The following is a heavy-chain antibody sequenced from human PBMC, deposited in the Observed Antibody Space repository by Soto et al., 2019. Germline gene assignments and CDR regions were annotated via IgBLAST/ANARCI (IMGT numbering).Heavy chain of an antibody. CDR3: ARDTFGAGEIFYYGMDV. V-gene: IGHV3-30*03. J-gene: IGHJ6*02. Sequence: SGGSLRLSCTASGFTFSGSWMTWVRQAPGKGLEWVAVIYYDGSNKHYADSVKGRFTISRDISKTTLYLQMNSLRAEDTAVYYCARDTFGAGEIFYYGMDVWGQGTTVTVSS. D-gene: IGHD6-13*01. CDR1: GFTFSGSW. CDR2: IYYDGSNK.